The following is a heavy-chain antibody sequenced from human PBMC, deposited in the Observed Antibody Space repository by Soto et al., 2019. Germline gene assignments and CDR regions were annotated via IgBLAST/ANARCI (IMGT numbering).Heavy chain of an antibody. CDR3: ARDDYVWGSYRADAFDI. CDR2: ISSSSSTI. Sequence: EVQQVESGGGLVQPGGSLRLSCTASGFTFSSYSMNWVRQAPGKGLEWVSYISSSSSTIYYADSVKGRFTISRDNAKNSLYLQMNSLRDEDTAVYYCARDDYVWGSYRADAFDIWGQGTMVTVSS. J-gene: IGHJ3*02. CDR1: GFTFSSYS. D-gene: IGHD3-16*01. V-gene: IGHV3-48*02.